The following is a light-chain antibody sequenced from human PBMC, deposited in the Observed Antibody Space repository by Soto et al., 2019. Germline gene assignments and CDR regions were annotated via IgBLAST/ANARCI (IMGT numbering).Light chain of an antibody. CDR2: DAS. J-gene: IGKJ5*01. CDR1: QSLSSY. V-gene: IGKV3D-15*01. Sequence: EIVLTQSPATLSLSPGERATLSCRASQSLSSYLAWYQQKPGQAPRLLIYDASSRATGIPDRFSGSGSGTEFTLTISSLQSEDFAVYYCQQYNNWPVTFGQGTRLEIK. CDR3: QQYNNWPVT.